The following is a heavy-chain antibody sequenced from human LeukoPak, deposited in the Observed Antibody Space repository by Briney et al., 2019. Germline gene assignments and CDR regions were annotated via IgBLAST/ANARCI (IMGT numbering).Heavy chain of an antibody. D-gene: IGHD3-22*01. J-gene: IGHJ4*02. CDR3: ARGRYSSGSQYYFDY. V-gene: IGHV3-11*03. Sequence: IPGGSLRLSCAASGFTFSDYYMSWIRQAPGKGLEWVSHISGSSTYTKYADSVRGRFTISRDNAKNSLYLQMNSLRAEDTAVYYCARGRYSSGSQYYFDYWGQGILVTVSS. CDR1: GFTFSDYY. CDR2: ISGSSTYT.